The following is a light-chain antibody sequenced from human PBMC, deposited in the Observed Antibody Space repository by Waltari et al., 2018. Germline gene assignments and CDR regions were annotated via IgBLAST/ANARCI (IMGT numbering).Light chain of an antibody. CDR1: QGISNY. Sequence: DIQLTQSPSFLSTSVRDRVTITCRARQGISNYLAWYQQKPGKAPKLLIYSASTLQSGDPSRFSGSGSGTEFSLTISSLQPEDFATYYCQQLNSYPLTFGGGTKVEIK. V-gene: IGKV1-9*01. CDR2: SAS. J-gene: IGKJ4*01. CDR3: QQLNSYPLT.